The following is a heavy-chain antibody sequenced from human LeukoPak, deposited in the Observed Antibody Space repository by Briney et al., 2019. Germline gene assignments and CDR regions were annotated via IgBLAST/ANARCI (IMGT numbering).Heavy chain of an antibody. V-gene: IGHV3-23*01. CDR1: GFTFSSYA. CDR3: AKDSELIVGATTFDY. D-gene: IGHD1-26*01. CDR2: ISGSGGST. Sequence: PGGSLRLSCAASGFTFSSYAMSWVRQAPGKGLEWVSAISGSGGSTYYADSVKGRFTISRDNSKNTLYLQMNSLRAEDTAVYYCAKDSELIVGATTFDYWGQGTLVAVSS. J-gene: IGHJ4*02.